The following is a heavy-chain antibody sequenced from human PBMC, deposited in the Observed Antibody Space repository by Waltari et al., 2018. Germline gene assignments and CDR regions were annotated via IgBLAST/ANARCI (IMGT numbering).Heavy chain of an antibody. CDR1: GFTFSSYW. V-gene: IGHV3-7*01. Sequence: EVQLVESGGGLVQPGGSMSLSCAASGFTFSSYWMSWVRQDPGKGLEWVANIKQDGSEKYYVDSVKGRFTISRDNAKNSLYLQMNSLRAEDTAVYYCARDLPAGYFDYWGQGTLVTVSS. J-gene: IGHJ4*02. D-gene: IGHD6-25*01. CDR3: ARDLPAGYFDY. CDR2: IKQDGSEK.